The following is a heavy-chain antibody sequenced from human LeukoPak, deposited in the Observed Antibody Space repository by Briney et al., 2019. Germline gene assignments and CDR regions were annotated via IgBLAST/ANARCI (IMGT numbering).Heavy chain of an antibody. CDR2: INAGNGNT. CDR3: ARERRESYGDPWGFDY. Sequence: ASVKVSCKASGYTFTSYAMHWVRQAPGQRLEWMGWINAGNGNTKYSQKFQGRVTITRDTSASTAYMELSSLRSEDTAVYYCARERRESYGDPWGFDYWGQGTLVTVSS. V-gene: IGHV1-3*01. J-gene: IGHJ4*02. CDR1: GYTFTSYA. D-gene: IGHD4-17*01.